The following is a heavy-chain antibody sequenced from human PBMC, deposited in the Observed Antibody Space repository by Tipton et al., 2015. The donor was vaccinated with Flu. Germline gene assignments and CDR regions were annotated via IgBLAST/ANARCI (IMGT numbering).Heavy chain of an antibody. CDR2: IFHSGNT. Sequence: TLSLTCSVSGSSIRSSNYYWGWIRQPPGKGLEWIGNIFHSGNTYHNPSLKSRVTMSVDKSKNQFSLKLSSVTAADTAVYYRARRDYSNYVSDPKSWFDPWGQGILVTVSS. D-gene: IGHD4-11*01. J-gene: IGHJ5*02. V-gene: IGHV4-61*05. CDR1: GSSIRSSNYY. CDR3: ARRDYSNYVSDPKSWFDP.